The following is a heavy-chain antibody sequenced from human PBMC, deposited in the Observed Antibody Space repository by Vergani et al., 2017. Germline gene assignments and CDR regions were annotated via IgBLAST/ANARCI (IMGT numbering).Heavy chain of an antibody. CDR1: GAAFNSYY. CDR3: VRRDFWVGPRTFDF. D-gene: IGHD3-3*01. J-gene: IGHJ3*01. CDR2: IDDKGKS. V-gene: IGHV4-34*01. Sequence: QVQLQQWGAGLLKTSETLSLTCAVSGAAFNSYYCTWIRQSPGRGLEWIGEIDDKGKSICNPTLKSRVTMSVDNSKRQFSLNVTSVTAADSAMYYCVRRDFWVGPRTFDFWGAGTPVTVSS.